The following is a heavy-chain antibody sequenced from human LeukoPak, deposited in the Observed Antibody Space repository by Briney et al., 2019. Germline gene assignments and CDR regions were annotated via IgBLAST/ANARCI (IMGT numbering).Heavy chain of an antibody. CDR3: ARLFKVGAIDY. CDR1: GGSIGSSNYY. J-gene: IGHJ4*02. Sequence: SETLSLTCTVSGGSIGSSNYYWGWIRQPPGKGLEWIGSIYYSGSTYYNPSLKSRVTISVDTSKNQFSLKLSSVTAADTAVYYCARLFKVGAIDYWGQGTLVTVSS. V-gene: IGHV4-39*01. D-gene: IGHD1-26*01. CDR2: IYYSGST.